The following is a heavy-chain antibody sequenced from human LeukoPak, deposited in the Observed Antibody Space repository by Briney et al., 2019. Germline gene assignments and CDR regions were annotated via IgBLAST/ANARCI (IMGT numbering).Heavy chain of an antibody. J-gene: IGHJ4*02. D-gene: IGHD3-10*01. CDR2: ISSSSSYI. CDR3: ASSRVRGVIISKKDYFDY. V-gene: IGHV3-21*01. CDR1: GFTFSSYE. Sequence: GGSLRLSCAASGFTFSSYEMNWVRQAPGKGLEWVSSISSSSSYIYYADSVKGRFTISRDNAKNSLYLQMNSLRAEDTAVYYCASSRVRGVIISKKDYFDYWGQGTLVTVSS.